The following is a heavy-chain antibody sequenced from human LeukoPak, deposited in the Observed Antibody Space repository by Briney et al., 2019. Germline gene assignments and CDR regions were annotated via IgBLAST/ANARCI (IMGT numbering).Heavy chain of an antibody. Sequence: GGSLKISCKGSGYSFTSYWIGWVRQMPGKGLGWMGIIYPGDSDTRYSPSFQGQVTISADKSISTAYLQWSSLKASDTAMYYCARQTYSGSYPFDYWGQGTLVTVSS. CDR2: IYPGDSDT. V-gene: IGHV5-51*01. J-gene: IGHJ4*02. D-gene: IGHD1-26*01. CDR3: ARQTYSGSYPFDY. CDR1: GYSFTSYW.